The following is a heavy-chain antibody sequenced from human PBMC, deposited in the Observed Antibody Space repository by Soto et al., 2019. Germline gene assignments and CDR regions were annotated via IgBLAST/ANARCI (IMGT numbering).Heavy chain of an antibody. J-gene: IGHJ4*02. CDR3: ARYRFTATWSKFDY. Sequence: PSETLSLTCGVSGVFIARDASYWGWIRHHPGKGLEWIGYVSHRGNTYYNPCLKSRLTISLDTSKNQFYLHLTSVTAADTAVYYCARYRFTATWSKFDYWGQGTQVTVSS. D-gene: IGHD3-16*02. CDR1: GVFIARDASY. CDR2: VSHRGNT. V-gene: IGHV4-31*11.